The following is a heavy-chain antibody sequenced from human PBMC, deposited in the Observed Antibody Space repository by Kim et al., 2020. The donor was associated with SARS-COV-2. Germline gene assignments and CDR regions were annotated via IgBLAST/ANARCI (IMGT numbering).Heavy chain of an antibody. Sequence: HPSLKSRVTMSVDTSKNQFSLKLSSVTAADTAVYYCATGSYGAEFYGMDVWGQGTTVTVSS. V-gene: IGHV4-4*07. CDR3: ATGSYGAEFYGMDV. D-gene: IGHD5-18*01. J-gene: IGHJ6*02.